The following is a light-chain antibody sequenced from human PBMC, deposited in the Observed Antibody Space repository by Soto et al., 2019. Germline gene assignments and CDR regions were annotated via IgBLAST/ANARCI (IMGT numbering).Light chain of an antibody. CDR1: QALNTR. J-gene: IGKJ4*01. V-gene: IGKV3D-15*01. CDR2: LTS. Sequence: IVLTQSPATLSAFPGDRVTLSCRASQALNTRLAWYQHKPGQAPRLLIYLTSNRAAGVPAKFNAWGSETEFTLTISSLQSEDFAVYYCKQYNSWPLTFGGGTKVDIK. CDR3: KQYNSWPLT.